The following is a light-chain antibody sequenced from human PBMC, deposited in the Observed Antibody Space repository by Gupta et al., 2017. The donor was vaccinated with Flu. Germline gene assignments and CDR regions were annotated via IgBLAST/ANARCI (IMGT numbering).Light chain of an antibody. Sequence: EIPMTQSPSSLSASVGDRVTITCRASQSISNYLDWFQQKPGKAPKLLIYTASYLESGFPAKFSGGGSGTDFTLTISSLKPEDFAMYYCQQSYCSPLTFGQGTRVE. V-gene: IGKV1-39*01. CDR2: TAS. CDR1: QSISNY. CDR3: QQSYCSPLT. J-gene: IGKJ5*01.